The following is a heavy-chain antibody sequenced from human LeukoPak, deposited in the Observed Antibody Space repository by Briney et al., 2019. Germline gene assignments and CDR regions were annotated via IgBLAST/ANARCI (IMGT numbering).Heavy chain of an antibody. CDR2: INPNSGGT. Sequence: ASVKVSSKASGYTFTGYYMHWVRQPPGQGPEWMGWINPNSGGTNYAQKFQGSVTMSTDTSISTAYMELSRLRSDDTVVYYCAREYDSSGYSYYGMDFWGQGPTVTVSS. CDR3: AREYDSSGYSYYGMDF. V-gene: IGHV1-2*02. D-gene: IGHD3-22*01. CDR1: GYTFTGYY. J-gene: IGHJ6*02.